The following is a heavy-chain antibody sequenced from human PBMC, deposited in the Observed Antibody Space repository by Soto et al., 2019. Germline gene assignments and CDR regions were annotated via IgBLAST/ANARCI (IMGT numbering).Heavy chain of an antibody. V-gene: IGHV1-18*01. Sequence: QVQLVQSGAEVKKPGASVQVSCKASGYTFTRYGIRRVRQARGQGLEWMGWISAYNGNTNYAQKLQDRVTMTTDTSTSTAYMELRSLRSDDTAVYYCARVIFGVDYFDYWGQGTLVTVSS. J-gene: IGHJ4*02. CDR3: ARVIFGVDYFDY. CDR1: GYTFTRYG. CDR2: ISAYNGNT. D-gene: IGHD3-3*01.